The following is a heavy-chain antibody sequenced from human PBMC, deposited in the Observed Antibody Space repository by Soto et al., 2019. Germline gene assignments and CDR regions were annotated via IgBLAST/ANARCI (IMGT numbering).Heavy chain of an antibody. Sequence: QVQLVQSGAEVKKPGSSVKVSCRASGDSFSNYAVNWLRQAPGRGLEWMGGLIPVFGTSNYAEKFQGRLTITADASTSTAYMALSSLTSEATAVYYCARAVRTGFYGIDVWGQGTTVSVSS. V-gene: IGHV1-69*01. J-gene: IGHJ6*02. CDR3: ARAVRTGFYGIDV. CDR1: GDSFSNYA. CDR2: LIPVFGTS.